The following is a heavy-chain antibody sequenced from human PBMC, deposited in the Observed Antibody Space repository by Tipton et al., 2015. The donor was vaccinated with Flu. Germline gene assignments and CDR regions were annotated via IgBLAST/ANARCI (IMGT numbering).Heavy chain of an antibody. CDR1: GDSMRSDYF. CDR2: IHYSGSP. J-gene: IGHJ5*02. V-gene: IGHV4-38-2*02. D-gene: IGHD4-11*01. CDR3: ARRDYSSYVSDPKNWLDP. Sequence: GLVKPSETLSLTCTVSGDSMRSDYFWAWIRQAPGKGLEWIGNIHYSGSPHYNPSLKSRVTITVDTSKNQFSLRLTSMTAADTVLYYCARRDYSSYVSDPKNWLDPWGQGTLVTVSS.